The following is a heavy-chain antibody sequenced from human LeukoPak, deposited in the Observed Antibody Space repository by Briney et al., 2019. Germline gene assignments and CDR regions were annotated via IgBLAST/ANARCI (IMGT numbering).Heavy chain of an antibody. V-gene: IGHV1-69*06. D-gene: IGHD3-16*01. CDR1: GGTFSNYA. CDR2: TIPIVDTA. Sequence: SVKVSCKASGGTFSNYAISWVRQAPGQGLEWMGGTIPIVDTANYAQKFQGRITITADKSTSTAYMELSSLRSEDTAVYYCATGGGEKYYFDYWGQGTLVTVSS. J-gene: IGHJ4*02. CDR3: ATGGGEKYYFDY.